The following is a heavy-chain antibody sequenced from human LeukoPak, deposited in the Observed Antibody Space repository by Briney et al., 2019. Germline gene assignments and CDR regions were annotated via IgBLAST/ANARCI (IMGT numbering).Heavy chain of an antibody. Sequence: SQTLSLTCALSGDTLSSNSASWNWIRQSPSRGLEWLVKTLYRSKVYNDYAVSVKSRITINPDTSKNQFSLQLNSVTPEDTAVYYCARSHYYGMDVWGQGTTVTVAS. CDR2: TLYRSKVYN. CDR3: ARSHYYGMDV. V-gene: IGHV6-1*01. J-gene: IGHJ6*02. CDR1: GDTLSSNSAS.